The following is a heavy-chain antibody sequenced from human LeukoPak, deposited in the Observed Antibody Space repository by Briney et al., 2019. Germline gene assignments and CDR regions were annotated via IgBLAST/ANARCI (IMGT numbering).Heavy chain of an antibody. Sequence: SETLSLTCAVYGGSFSGYYWSWIRQPPGKGLEWIGEINHSGSTNYNPSLKSRVTISVDTSKNQFSLKLSSVTAADTAVYYCARDSYYYDSRGYYYAFDIWGQGTMVTVSS. CDR3: ARDSYYYDSRGYYYAFDI. J-gene: IGHJ3*02. CDR2: INHSGST. V-gene: IGHV4-34*01. CDR1: GGSFSGYY. D-gene: IGHD3-22*01.